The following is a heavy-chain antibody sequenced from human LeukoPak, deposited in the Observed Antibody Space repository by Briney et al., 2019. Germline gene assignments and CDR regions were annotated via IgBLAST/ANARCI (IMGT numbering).Heavy chain of an antibody. V-gene: IGHV3-48*02. J-gene: IGHJ4*02. D-gene: IGHD2-15*01. CDR2: ITTSGSTI. CDR1: GFALSRYA. Sequence: GGSLRLSCAASGFALSRYAMNWVRQAPGKGLEWVSYITTSGSTIYYADSVKGRFTISRDNAKNSLYLQMNSLRDEDTAVYYYARDMRGSCSGGTCYTGIFDYWGQGTLVTVSS. CDR3: ARDMRGSCSGGTCYTGIFDY.